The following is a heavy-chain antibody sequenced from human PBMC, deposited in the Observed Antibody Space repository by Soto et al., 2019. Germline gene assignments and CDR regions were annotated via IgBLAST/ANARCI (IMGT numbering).Heavy chain of an antibody. Sequence: ASVKVSCKAIGYSFTSHYMHWVRQAPGQGLEWMGWISADNGNTNYAQKLQGRVTMTTDTSTSTAYMELRSLRSDNTAVYYCARDGYFDYWGQGTLVTVSS. CDR2: ISADNGNT. CDR1: GYSFTSHY. V-gene: IGHV1-18*04. J-gene: IGHJ4*02. CDR3: ARDGYFDY.